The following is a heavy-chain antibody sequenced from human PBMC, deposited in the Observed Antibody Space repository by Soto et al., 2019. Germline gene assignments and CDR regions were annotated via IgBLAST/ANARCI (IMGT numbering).Heavy chain of an antibody. J-gene: IGHJ6*02. CDR1: GGTFSSYA. D-gene: IGHD2-15*01. CDR3: ASSGVVVVAATRPYYYGMDV. CDR2: IIPIFGTA. V-gene: IGHV1-69*01. Sequence: QVQLVQSGAEVKKPGSSVKVSCKASGGTFSSYAISWVRHAPGQGLEWMGGIIPIFGTANYAQKFQGRVTITADESTSTAYMELSSLRSEDTAVYYCASSGVVVVAATRPYYYGMDVWGQGTTVTVSS.